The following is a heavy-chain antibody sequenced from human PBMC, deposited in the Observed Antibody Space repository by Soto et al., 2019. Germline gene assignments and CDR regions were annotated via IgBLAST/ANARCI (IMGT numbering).Heavy chain of an antibody. Sequence: ASVKVSCKASGYPLTTYDINWVRQAPGQGLEWLGWMDPNSGSTGYAQNFQGRITMTRNISRNTAHMELSSLQSEDTAVYYCARERKFDFWGKGLDVWGQGTTVTVSS. CDR3: ARERKFDFWGKGLDV. V-gene: IGHV1-8*01. CDR2: MDPNSGST. J-gene: IGHJ6*02. CDR1: GYPLTTYD. D-gene: IGHD3-3*01.